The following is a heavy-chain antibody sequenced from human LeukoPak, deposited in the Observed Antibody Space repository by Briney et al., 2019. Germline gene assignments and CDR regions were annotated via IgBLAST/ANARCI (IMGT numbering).Heavy chain of an antibody. CDR1: GYTFTGYY. Sequence: ASVKVSCKASGYTFTGYYMHWVRQAPGQGLEWMGYIYPNSGATKYAQKFQGRVTMTRDTSISTAYMELSGLRSDDTAVYYCGTLLSNGPFDYWGQGSLVTVSA. CDR3: GTLLSNGPFDY. J-gene: IGHJ4*02. CDR2: IYPNSGAT. V-gene: IGHV1-2*02.